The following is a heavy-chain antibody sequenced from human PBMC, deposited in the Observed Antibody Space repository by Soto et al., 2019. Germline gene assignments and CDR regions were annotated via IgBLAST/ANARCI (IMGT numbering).Heavy chain of an antibody. J-gene: IGHJ5*02. CDR2: IIPILGIA. Sequence: QVQLVQSGAEVKKPGSSVKVSCKASGGTFSSYTISWVRQAPGQGLEWMGRIIPILGIANYAQKFQGRVTITADKPTSTAYMELSSLRSEDTAVYYCARGDCSGGSCYSIDPWGQGTLVTVSS. CDR3: ARGDCSGGSCYSIDP. D-gene: IGHD2-15*01. CDR1: GGTFSSYT. V-gene: IGHV1-69*02.